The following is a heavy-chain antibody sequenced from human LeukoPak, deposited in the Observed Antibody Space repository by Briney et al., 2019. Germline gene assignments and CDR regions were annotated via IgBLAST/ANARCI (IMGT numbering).Heavy chain of an antibody. D-gene: IGHD4-17*01. V-gene: IGHV4-59*01. J-gene: IGHJ4*02. CDR3: AREGHGYGDSHFFDH. Sequence: PSETLSLTCSVSGDSIINYYWSWIRQSPGRGPEWIGFIYYDGTTNYNPSLISRVTMSVDTSKSHFSLKLTSVTAADTAVYYCAREGHGYGDSHFFDHWGQGTLATVSS. CDR2: IYYDGTT. CDR1: GDSIINYY.